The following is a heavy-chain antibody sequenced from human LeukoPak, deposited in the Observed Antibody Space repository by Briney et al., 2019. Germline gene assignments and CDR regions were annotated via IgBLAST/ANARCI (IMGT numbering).Heavy chain of an antibody. V-gene: IGHV3-30*18. CDR2: MSYDGSNK. CDR3: AKEVQVERRKDGFDI. Sequence: GGSLRLSCAASGFTFSSYGMHWVRQAPGKGLEWVAVMSYDGSNKYYADSVKGRFTISRDNSKNTLYLQMNSLRAEDTAVYYCAKEVQVERRKDGFDIWGQGTMVTVSS. J-gene: IGHJ3*02. D-gene: IGHD1-1*01. CDR1: GFTFSSYG.